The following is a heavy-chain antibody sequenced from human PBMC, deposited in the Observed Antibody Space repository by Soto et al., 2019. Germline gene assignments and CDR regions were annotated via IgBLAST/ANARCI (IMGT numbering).Heavy chain of an antibody. CDR2: IDWDDDK. CDR1: GFSLSTSGMC. CDR3: ARTRTTVYYYGMDV. J-gene: IGHJ6*02. V-gene: IGHV2-70*01. Sequence: SGTRLVNPTQTLTLTCTFSGFSLSTSGMCVSWIRQPPGKALEWLALIDWDDDKYYSTSLKTRLTISKDTSKNQVVLTMTNMDPVDTATYYCARTRTTVYYYGMDVWGQGTTVTVSS. D-gene: IGHD4-17*01.